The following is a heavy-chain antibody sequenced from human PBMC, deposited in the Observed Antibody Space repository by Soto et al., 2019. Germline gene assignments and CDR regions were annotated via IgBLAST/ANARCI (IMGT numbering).Heavy chain of an antibody. CDR2: ISSSSRYI. Sequence: EVQLVESGGGLVKPGGSLRLSCAASGFTFSSYSMNWVRQAPGKGLEWVSSISSSSRYIDYADSVKGRFTISRDNAKKSLYLQMNSLRAEDTAVYYCARGYHYYDSSGYDKWDAFDIWGQGTMVTVSS. CDR3: ARGYHYYDSSGYDKWDAFDI. D-gene: IGHD3-22*01. J-gene: IGHJ3*02. V-gene: IGHV3-21*01. CDR1: GFTFSSYS.